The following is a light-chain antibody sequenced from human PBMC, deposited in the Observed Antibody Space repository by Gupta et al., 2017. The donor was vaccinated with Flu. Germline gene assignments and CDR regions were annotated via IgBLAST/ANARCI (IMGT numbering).Light chain of an antibody. CDR3: QVWDSSSYHRV. V-gene: IGLV3-21*02. Sequence: SYVLTQPPSVSVAPGQTARITCGGNNIGSKAVHWYQQKPGQAPVLVVHDDSDRPSGIPERFSGSNSGNSGSNSGNTATLTISRVEAGDEADYYCQVWDSSSYHRVFGGGTKLTVL. CDR2: DDS. CDR1: NIGSKA. J-gene: IGLJ3*02.